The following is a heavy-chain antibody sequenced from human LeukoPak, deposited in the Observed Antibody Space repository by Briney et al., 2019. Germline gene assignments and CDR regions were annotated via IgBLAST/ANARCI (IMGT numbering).Heavy chain of an antibody. CDR3: ARDGKKYSSSADAFDI. Sequence: ASVKVSCKASGYTFTSYGISWVRQAPGQGLEWMGWISAYNGNTNYAQKLQGRVTMTTDTSTSTAYMELRSLRSDDTAVYYCARDGKKYSSSADAFDIWGQGTMVTVSS. J-gene: IGHJ3*02. D-gene: IGHD6-13*01. CDR1: GYTFTSYG. V-gene: IGHV1-18*01. CDR2: ISAYNGNT.